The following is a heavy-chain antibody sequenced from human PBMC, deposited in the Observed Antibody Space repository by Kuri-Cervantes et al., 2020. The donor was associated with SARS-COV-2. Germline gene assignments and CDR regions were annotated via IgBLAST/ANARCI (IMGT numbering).Heavy chain of an antibody. D-gene: IGHD6-19*01. CDR3: ASRPYSSGWYEGIDY. J-gene: IGHJ4*02. V-gene: IGHV1-69*13. CDR1: GCTFSSYA. CDR2: IIPIFGTA. Sequence: SVKVSCKASGCTFSSYAISWVRQAPGQGLEWMGRIIPIFGTANYAQKFQGRVTITADESTSTAYMELSSLRSEDTAVYYCASRPYSSGWYEGIDYWGQGTLVTVSS.